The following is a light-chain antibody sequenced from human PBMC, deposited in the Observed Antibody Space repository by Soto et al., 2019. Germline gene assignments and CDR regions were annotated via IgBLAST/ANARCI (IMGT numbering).Light chain of an antibody. Sequence: QPVLTQPASVSGSPGQSITISCTGTSSDVGGYNYVSWYQRHPGKAPKVMIYDVTNRPSGVSNRFSASKSGNTASLTISGLQAEDEADYYCISYTGSSSYVFGTGTKLTVL. V-gene: IGLV2-14*01. J-gene: IGLJ1*01. CDR3: ISYTGSSSYV. CDR2: DVT. CDR1: SSDVGGYNY.